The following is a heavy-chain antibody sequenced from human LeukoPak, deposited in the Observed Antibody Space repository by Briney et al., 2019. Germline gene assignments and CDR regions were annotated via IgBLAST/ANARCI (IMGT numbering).Heavy chain of an antibody. Sequence: ASVKVSCKASGYTFTSYGISWVRQAPGQGLEWMGWISAYNGNTNYAQKLQGRVTMTTDTSTSTAYMELRSLRSDDTAVYYCARVAYCGGDCSYFDYWGQGPLVTVSS. CDR2: ISAYNGNT. CDR1: GYTFTSYG. J-gene: IGHJ4*02. D-gene: IGHD2-21*02. V-gene: IGHV1-18*04. CDR3: ARVAYCGGDCSYFDY.